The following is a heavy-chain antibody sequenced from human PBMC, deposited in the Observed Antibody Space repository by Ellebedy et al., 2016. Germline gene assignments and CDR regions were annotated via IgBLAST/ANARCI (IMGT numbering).Heavy chain of an antibody. Sequence: SQTLSLTCGVSGGSLSNYYWSWIRQSPGKGLEYIGHFFYSGSTNVNPSLKSRVVISVDASKNQFSLTLTSVTTADTAVYYCARSLGSGTGRNWFFDLWGRGTLVTVSS. CDR1: GGSLSNYY. CDR2: FFYSGST. J-gene: IGHJ2*01. CDR3: ARSLGSGTGRNWFFDL. V-gene: IGHV4-59*01. D-gene: IGHD3-10*01.